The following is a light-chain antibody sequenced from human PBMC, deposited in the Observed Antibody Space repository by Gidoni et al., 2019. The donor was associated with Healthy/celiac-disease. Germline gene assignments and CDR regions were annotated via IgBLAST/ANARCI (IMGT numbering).Light chain of an antibody. Sequence: EIVMTPSPATLSVSPGERATLSCRASQSVSSNLAWYQQQPGQAPRLLIYGASTRATGIPARFSGSGSGTEFTLTISSLQSEDFAVYYCQQYNNWPPMYTFXXXTKLEIK. CDR3: QQYNNWPPMYT. CDR1: QSVSSN. J-gene: IGKJ2*01. V-gene: IGKV3-15*01. CDR2: GAS.